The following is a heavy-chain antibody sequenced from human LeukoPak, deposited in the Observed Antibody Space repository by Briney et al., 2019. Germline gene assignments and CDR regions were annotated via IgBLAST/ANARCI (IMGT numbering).Heavy chain of an antibody. V-gene: IGHV4-59*01. CDR3: ARGSSSSWFSPFDP. Sequence: SETLSLTCTVSGGSISSYYWSWIRQPPGKGLEWIGSIYYSGSTNYNPSLKSRVTISVDTSKNQFSLKLSSVTAADTAVYYCARGSSSSWFSPFDPWGQGTLVTVSS. CDR2: IYYSGST. D-gene: IGHD6-13*01. CDR1: GGSISSYY. J-gene: IGHJ5*02.